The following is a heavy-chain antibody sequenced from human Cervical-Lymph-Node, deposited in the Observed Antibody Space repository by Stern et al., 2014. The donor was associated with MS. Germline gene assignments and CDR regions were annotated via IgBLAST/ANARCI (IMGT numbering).Heavy chain of an antibody. Sequence: QVQLVQSGAEAKKPGASVKVSCKASGFTFTNHGISWVRQAPGQGLEWMGGINGYNGNIDFAQKFQGRLIMTTDTSTSTVYMELRSLGFDDTAVYYCARDRGLVGNTTDDYWGQGTLVTVSS. CDR2: INGYNGNI. CDR1: GFTFTNHG. CDR3: ARDRGLVGNTTDDY. D-gene: IGHD1-26*01. V-gene: IGHV1-18*01. J-gene: IGHJ4*02.